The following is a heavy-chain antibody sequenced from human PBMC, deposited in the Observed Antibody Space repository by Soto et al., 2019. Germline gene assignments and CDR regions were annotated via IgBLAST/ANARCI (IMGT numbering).Heavy chain of an antibody. CDR2: ISYSGSS. Sequence: SETLSLTFTVSGGSMSSHYWIWLRQPPGKGLEWIGYISYSGSSYYNPSLKSRVTISADTSRDQFSLRLTSVIAADTAVYFCARADPDASVGFWGQGTLVTVSS. V-gene: IGHV4-59*11. CDR1: GGSMSSHY. D-gene: IGHD3-16*01. J-gene: IGHJ4*02. CDR3: ARADPDASVGF.